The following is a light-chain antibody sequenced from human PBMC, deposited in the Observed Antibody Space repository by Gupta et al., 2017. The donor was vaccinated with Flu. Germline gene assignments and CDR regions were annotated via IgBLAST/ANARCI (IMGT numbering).Light chain of an antibody. J-gene: IGLJ2*01. CDR1: SSNIGSNY. CDR3: AAWDDSLSGVV. Sequence: SVLTQPPSASGPPGQRVTIPCSGSSSNIGSNYVYWYQQLPGTAPKLLIYRNNQRPSGVPDRFSGSKSGTSASLAISGLRSEDEADYYCAAWDDSLSGVVFGGGTKLTVL. V-gene: IGLV1-47*01. CDR2: RNN.